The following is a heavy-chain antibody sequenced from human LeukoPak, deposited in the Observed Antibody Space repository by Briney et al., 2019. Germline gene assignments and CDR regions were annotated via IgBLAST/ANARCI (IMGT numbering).Heavy chain of an antibody. J-gene: IGHJ4*02. CDR3: ARDSREDYYDSSGYYATDY. CDR2: IIPILGIA. D-gene: IGHD3-22*01. Sequence: ASVKVSCKASGGTFSSYAISWVRQAPGQGLEWMGRIIPILGIANYAQKFQGGVTITADKSTSTAYMELSSLRSEDTAVYCCARDSREDYYDSSGYYATDYWGQGTLVTVSS. V-gene: IGHV1-69*04. CDR1: GGTFSSYA.